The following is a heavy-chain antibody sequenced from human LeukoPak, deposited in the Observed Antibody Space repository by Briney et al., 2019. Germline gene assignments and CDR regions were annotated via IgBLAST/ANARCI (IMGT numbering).Heavy chain of an antibody. Sequence: PGGSLRLSCAASGFTFSSYAMHWVRQAPGKGLEWVAVISSDGSNKYYADSVKGRFTISRDNSKNTLYLQMNSLRAEDTAVYYCAVSSYRTGGYYYYYGMDVWGNGTTVTVSS. V-gene: IGHV3-30*04. CDR2: ISSDGSNK. J-gene: IGHJ6*04. CDR3: AVSSYRTGGYYYYYGMDV. CDR1: GFTFSSYA. D-gene: IGHD6-6*01.